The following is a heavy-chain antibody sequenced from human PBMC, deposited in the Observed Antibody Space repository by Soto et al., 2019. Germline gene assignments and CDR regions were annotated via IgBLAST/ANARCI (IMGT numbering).Heavy chain of an antibody. CDR3: ARDPDSGYAQRGPNWFDP. J-gene: IGHJ5*02. D-gene: IGHD5-12*01. Sequence: SVKVSCKASGGTFSSYTINWVRQAPGQGLEWMGRIIPILGIANYAQKFQGRVTITADKSTSTAYMELSSLRSEDTAVYYCARDPDSGYAQRGPNWFDPWGQGTLVTVSS. CDR1: GGTFSSYT. CDR2: IIPILGIA. V-gene: IGHV1-69*04.